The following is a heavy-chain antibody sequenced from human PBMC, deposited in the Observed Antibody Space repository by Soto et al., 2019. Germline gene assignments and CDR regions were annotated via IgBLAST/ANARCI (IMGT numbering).Heavy chain of an antibody. V-gene: IGHV3-11*01. CDR1: GFTFSDHY. J-gene: IGHJ4*02. CDR2: ISSSGSTI. Sequence: QVQLVESGGGLVKPGGSLRLSCAVSGFTFSDHYMSWIRQAPGKGLEWVSYISSSGSTISYADSVKGRFTISRDDAKNSLFLQMNSLRAEDTAVYYCARVVGPGYSYGYGEYWGQGAQVTVSS. D-gene: IGHD5-18*01. CDR3: ARVVGPGYSYGYGEY.